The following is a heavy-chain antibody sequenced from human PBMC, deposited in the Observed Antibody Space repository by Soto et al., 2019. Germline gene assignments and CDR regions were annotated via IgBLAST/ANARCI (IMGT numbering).Heavy chain of an antibody. CDR1: GYTFTTYD. Sequence: GASVKVSCKASGYTFTTYDISWVRQATGQGLEWMGWMNPYSGNTGYAQKFQGRVTVTRNTSISTVYMELSGLRPDDTAVYYCARRKERSGPHYFDYWGQGTLVTVSS. J-gene: IGHJ4*02. D-gene: IGHD6-25*01. CDR2: MNPYSGNT. V-gene: IGHV1-8*01. CDR3: ARRKERSGPHYFDY.